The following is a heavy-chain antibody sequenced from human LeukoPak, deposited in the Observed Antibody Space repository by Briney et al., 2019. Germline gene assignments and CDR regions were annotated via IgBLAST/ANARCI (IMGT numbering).Heavy chain of an antibody. V-gene: IGHV4-59*08. CDR3: ARNRASYSSSWPDAFDI. D-gene: IGHD6-13*01. CDR2: LYYNGST. J-gene: IGHJ3*02. CDR1: GGSISNYY. Sequence: SETLSLTCTVSGGSISNYYWNWIRQPPGKGLEWIGYLYYNGSTNCNPSLKSRVTISVDTSKNQFSLKLSSVTAADTAVYYCARNRASYSSSWPDAFDIWGQGTMVTVSS.